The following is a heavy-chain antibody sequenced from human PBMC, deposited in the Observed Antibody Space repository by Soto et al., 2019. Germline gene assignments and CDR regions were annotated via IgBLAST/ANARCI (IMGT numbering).Heavy chain of an antibody. D-gene: IGHD2-2*01. Sequence: VQLVESGGGVVQPGRSLRLSCAASGFTFSSYVMHWVRQAPGKGLEWVAVISYDGSNKYYADSVKGRFTISRDNSKHTLFLQMNSLRPEDTAVYYCAKDLEGYCSSTSCYTYFGLGVWGQGTTVTVSS. CDR1: GFTFSSYV. CDR2: ISYDGSNK. CDR3: AKDLEGYCSSTSCYTYFGLGV. J-gene: IGHJ6*02. V-gene: IGHV3-30*18.